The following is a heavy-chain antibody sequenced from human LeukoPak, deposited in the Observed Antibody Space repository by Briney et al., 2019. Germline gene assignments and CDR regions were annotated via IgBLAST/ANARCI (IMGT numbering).Heavy chain of an antibody. CDR3: ASSSSTSPTDPFDY. J-gene: IGHJ4*02. Sequence: GGSLRLSCAASGFTFSSYGMHWVRQAPGKGLEWVAVIWYDGSNKNYADSVKGRFTISRDNSKNTLCPQMNSLRAEDTAVYYCASSSSTSPTDPFDYWGQGTLVTVSS. V-gene: IGHV3-33*01. CDR1: GFTFSSYG. CDR2: IWYDGSNK. D-gene: IGHD2-2*01.